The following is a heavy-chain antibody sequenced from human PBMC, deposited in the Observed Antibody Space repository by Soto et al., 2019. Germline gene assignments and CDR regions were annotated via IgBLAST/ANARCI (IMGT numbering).Heavy chain of an antibody. J-gene: IGHJ3*02. Sequence: GGSLRLSCAASGFTFSSYAMSWVRQAPGKGLEWVSAISGSGGSTYYADSVKGRFTISRDNSKNTLYLQMNSLRAEDTAVYYCAKDLADHIVVVTAILEAFDIWGQGTMVTVSS. V-gene: IGHV3-23*01. CDR3: AKDLADHIVVVTAILEAFDI. D-gene: IGHD2-21*02. CDR2: ISGSGGST. CDR1: GFTFSSYA.